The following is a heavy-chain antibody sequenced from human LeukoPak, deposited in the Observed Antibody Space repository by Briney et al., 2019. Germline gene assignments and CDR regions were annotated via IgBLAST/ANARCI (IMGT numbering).Heavy chain of an antibody. Sequence: GGSLRLSCAASGFXFSSYSMNWVRQAPGKGLEWVSSISSTSSYIYYADSVKGRFTISRDNAKNSLYLQMNSLRAEDTAVYYCARVEYYYDSSGYYVYYFDYWGQGTLVTVSS. V-gene: IGHV3-21*01. CDR1: GFXFSSYS. J-gene: IGHJ4*02. CDR3: ARVEYYYDSSGYYVYYFDY. D-gene: IGHD3-22*01. CDR2: ISSTSSYI.